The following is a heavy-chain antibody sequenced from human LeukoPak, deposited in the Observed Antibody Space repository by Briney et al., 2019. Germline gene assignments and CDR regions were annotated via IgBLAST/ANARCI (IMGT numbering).Heavy chain of an antibody. CDR3: AKGAYDYIEIGYFDS. CDR2: IKQDGSEK. Sequence: GGSLRLSCVASGFIFSSSWMSWVRQAPGKGLEWVANIKQDGSEKDYADSVKGRFTISRDNAKNSLYLQMNSLRAEDTAIYHRAKGAYDYIEIGYFDSWGQGTLVTVSS. V-gene: IGHV3-7*03. CDR1: GFIFSSSW. D-gene: IGHD5-12*01. J-gene: IGHJ4*02.